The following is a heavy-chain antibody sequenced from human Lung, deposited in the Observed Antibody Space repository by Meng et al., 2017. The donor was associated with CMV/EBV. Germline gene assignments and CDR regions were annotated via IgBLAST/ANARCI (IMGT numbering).Heavy chain of an antibody. CDR2: ISSSSSYI. D-gene: IGHD3-10*01. J-gene: IGHJ4*02. CDR1: GFTFSSYS. Sequence: GGSLRLSCAASGFTFSSYSMNWVRQAPGKGLEWVSSISSSSSYIYYADSVKGRFTISRDNAKNSLYLQMNSLRAEDTAAYYCARDTLTMVRGVWVYWGQGTLVTVSS. CDR3: ARDTLTMVRGVWVY. V-gene: IGHV3-21*01.